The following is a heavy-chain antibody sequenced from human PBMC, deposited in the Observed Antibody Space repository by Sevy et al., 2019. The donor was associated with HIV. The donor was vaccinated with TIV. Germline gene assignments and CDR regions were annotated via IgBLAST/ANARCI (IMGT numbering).Heavy chain of an antibody. CDR2: IYWDSDSV. CDR3: ARRYFDL. J-gene: IGHJ4*02. CDR1: GFTFDDYA. Sequence: SLKISCVASGFTFDDYAMHWVRQAPGKGLEWVSGIYWDSDSVGYADSVKGRFTISRDNAESALYLQMHGLRAEDAATYFCARRYFDLWGQGTVVTVSS. V-gene: IGHV3-9*01.